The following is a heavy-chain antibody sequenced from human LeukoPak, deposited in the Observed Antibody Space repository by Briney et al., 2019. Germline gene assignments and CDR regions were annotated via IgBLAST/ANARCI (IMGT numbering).Heavy chain of an antibody. CDR1: GFTFSSYV. Sequence: PGGSLRLSCAASGFTFSSYVMHWVRQAPGKGLEWVAIISYDGSNEYYADSVKGRFTISRDNSKNTLYLQMNSLRAEDTAVYYCAKDLDYYDSSGYNLFDYWGQGTLVTVSS. D-gene: IGHD3-22*01. V-gene: IGHV3-30*04. J-gene: IGHJ4*02. CDR2: ISYDGSNE. CDR3: AKDLDYYDSSGYNLFDY.